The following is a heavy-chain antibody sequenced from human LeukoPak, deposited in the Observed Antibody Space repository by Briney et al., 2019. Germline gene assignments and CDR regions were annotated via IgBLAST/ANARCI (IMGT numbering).Heavy chain of an antibody. J-gene: IGHJ4*02. CDR1: GGSISSGGYY. CDR3: ARDRGGYTYSHDY. Sequence: SETLSLTCAVSGGSISSGGYYWSWIRQHPGKGLEWIGYIYYSGSTYYNPSLKSRVTISVDTSKNQFSLKLSSVTAADTAVYYCARDRGGYTYSHDYWGQGTLVTVSS. CDR2: IYYSGST. V-gene: IGHV4-31*11. D-gene: IGHD5-18*01.